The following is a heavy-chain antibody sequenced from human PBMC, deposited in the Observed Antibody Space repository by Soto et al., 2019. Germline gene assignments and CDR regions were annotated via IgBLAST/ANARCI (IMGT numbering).Heavy chain of an antibody. CDR1: GSTLSTHA. CDR2: VSFDGSNK. CDR3: ARDQTGITTAGGGRIDR. D-gene: IGHD6-13*01. V-gene: IGHV3-30-3*01. J-gene: IGHJ5*02. Sequence: QVQLVESGGGVVQPGRSLRLSCAASGSTLSTHAMHWVRQAPGKGLECVAIVSFDGSNKYYADSVKGRFTISRDNSKNTLYLQMSGLTPEDTSFYYCARDQTGITTAGGGRIDRWGQGTLVTVSS.